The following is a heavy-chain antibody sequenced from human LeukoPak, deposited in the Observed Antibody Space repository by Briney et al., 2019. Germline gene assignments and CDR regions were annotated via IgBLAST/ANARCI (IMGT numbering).Heavy chain of an antibody. CDR3: GRRDGLQFGNFDY. D-gene: IGHD5-24*01. V-gene: IGHV4-39*01. CDR1: GGSISSSSYY. J-gene: IGHJ4*02. Sequence: SETLSLTCTVSGGSISSSSYYWGWIRQPPGKGLEWIGSIYYSGSTYYNPSLKSRVTISVDTSKNQFSLKLSSVTAADTAFYYCGRRDGLQFGNFDYWGQGTLVTVSS. CDR2: IYYSGST.